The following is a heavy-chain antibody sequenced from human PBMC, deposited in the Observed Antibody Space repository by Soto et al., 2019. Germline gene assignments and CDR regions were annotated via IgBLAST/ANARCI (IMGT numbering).Heavy chain of an antibody. V-gene: IGHV4-34*01. CDR2: INHSGST. CDR1: GGSFSGYY. D-gene: IGHD3-3*01. Sequence: ASETLSPTCAVYGGSFSGYYWSWVRQPPGKGLEWIGEINHSGSTNYNPSLKSRVTISVDTSKNQFSLKLSSVTAADTAVYYCARARAVRFLELSLPPYYYYGMEVWGQGTTVTVSS. J-gene: IGHJ6*02. CDR3: ARARAVRFLELSLPPYYYYGMEV.